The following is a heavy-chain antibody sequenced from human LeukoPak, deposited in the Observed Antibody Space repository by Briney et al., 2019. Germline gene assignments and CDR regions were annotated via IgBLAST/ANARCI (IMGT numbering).Heavy chain of an antibody. J-gene: IGHJ1*01. CDR2: IHPNSGDT. V-gene: IGHV1-2*02. CDR3: ARLAAVPG. D-gene: IGHD6-19*01. Sequence: ASVKVSCKASGYTFTGYHLHWVRQAPGQGFEWMGWIHPNSGDTNYAQKFQGRVTMTRDTSISTAYMELSSLRSDDTAVYYCARLAAVPGWGQGTLVTVSS. CDR1: GYTFTGYH.